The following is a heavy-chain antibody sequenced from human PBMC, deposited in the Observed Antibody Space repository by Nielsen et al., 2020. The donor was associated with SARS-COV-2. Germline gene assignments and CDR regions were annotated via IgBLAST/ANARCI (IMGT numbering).Heavy chain of an antibody. D-gene: IGHD5-24*01. CDR2: IRSGSTYT. Sequence: GESLKISCAASGFTFSDYYMSWIRQAPGKGLEWISYIRSGSTYTNYADSVKGRFIISRDDAKNSLYLQMNSLRAEDTAVYYCAREGRDLPLDYWGQGVLVTVSS. CDR3: AREGRDLPLDY. CDR1: GFTFSDYY. J-gene: IGHJ4*02. V-gene: IGHV3-11*05.